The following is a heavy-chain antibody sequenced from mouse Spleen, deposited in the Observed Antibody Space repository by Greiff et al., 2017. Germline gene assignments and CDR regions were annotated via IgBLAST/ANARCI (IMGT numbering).Heavy chain of an antibody. V-gene: IGHV4-1*01. Sequence: SASAVDFSRYWMSWVRRAPGKGLEWIGEINPDSSTINYAPSLKDKFIISRDNAKNTLYLQMSKVRSEDTALYYCARPNYYGTLAYWGQGTLVTVSA. CDR3: ARPNYYGTLAY. D-gene: IGHD1-1*01. CDR1: AVDFSRYW. J-gene: IGHJ3*01. CDR2: INPDSSTI.